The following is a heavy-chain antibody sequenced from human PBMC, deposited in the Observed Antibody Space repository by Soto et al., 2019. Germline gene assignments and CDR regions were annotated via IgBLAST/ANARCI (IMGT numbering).Heavy chain of an antibody. CDR1: GGTFSSYA. CDR3: ARDYDPVVTPAYYYCGMDV. CDR2: IIPILGIA. J-gene: IGHJ6*02. Sequence: ASVKVSCKASGGTFSSYAISWVRQAPGQGLEWMGRIIPILGIANYAQKFQGGVTITADKSTSKAYMELSSLRSEHTAVYYCARDYDPVVTPAYYYCGMDVCGQGTTVTVSS. V-gene: IGHV1-69*04. D-gene: IGHD3-16*01.